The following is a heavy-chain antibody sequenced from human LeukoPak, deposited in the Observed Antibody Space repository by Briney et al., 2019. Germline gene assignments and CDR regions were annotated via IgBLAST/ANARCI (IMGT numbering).Heavy chain of an antibody. CDR2: ISYDGSNK. CDR3: ARDGYYDFWSGYYIAYYFDY. D-gene: IGHD3-3*01. V-gene: IGHV3-30-3*01. Sequence: PGGSLRLSCAASGFTFSSYAMRWVRQAPGKGLEWVAVISYDGSNKYYADSVKGRFTISRDNSKNTLYLQMNSLRAEDTAVYYCARDGYYDFWSGYYIAYYFDYWGQGTLVTVSS. J-gene: IGHJ4*02. CDR1: GFTFSSYA.